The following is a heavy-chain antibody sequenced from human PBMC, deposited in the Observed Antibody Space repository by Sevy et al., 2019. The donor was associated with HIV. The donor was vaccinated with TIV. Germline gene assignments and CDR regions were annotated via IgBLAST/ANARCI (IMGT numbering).Heavy chain of an antibody. D-gene: IGHD3-22*01. CDR3: ARQRSYYDSSDGFDYHYMDV. CDR1: GFTFSDHY. J-gene: IGHJ6*03. CDR2: TRNKANSYTT. V-gene: IGHV3-72*01. Sequence: GGSLRLSCAASGFTFSDHYMDWVRQAPGKGLEWVGRTRNKANSYTTEYAASVKGRFTISRDDSKNSLYLQMNSLKTEDTAVYYCARQRSYYDSSDGFDYHYMDVWGKGTTVTVSS.